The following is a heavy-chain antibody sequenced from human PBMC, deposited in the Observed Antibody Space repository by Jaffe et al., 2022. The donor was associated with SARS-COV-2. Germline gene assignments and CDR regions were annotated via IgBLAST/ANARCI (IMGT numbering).Heavy chain of an antibody. D-gene: IGHD5-18*01. CDR2: ISWNSGSI. Sequence: EVQLVESGGGLVQPGRSLRLSCAASGFTFDDYAMHWVRQAPGKGLEWVSGISWNSGSIGYADSVKGRFTISRDNAKNSLYLQMNSLRAEDTALYYCAKAGDTAMAAWGQGTLVTVSS. CDR1: GFTFDDYA. V-gene: IGHV3-9*01. CDR3: AKAGDTAMAA. J-gene: IGHJ5*02.